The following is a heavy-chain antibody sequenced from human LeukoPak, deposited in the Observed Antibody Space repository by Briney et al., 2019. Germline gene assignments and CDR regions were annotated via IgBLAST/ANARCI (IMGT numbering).Heavy chain of an antibody. CDR2: IDVSGGDT. J-gene: IGHJ4*02. Sequence: GGSLRLSCAVSGITFKSCAISWVRQAPGKGLEWVSSIDVSGGDTYYADSVKGRFTISRDNSKRSLFLQMNSLRAEDTALYYCARLVGAPPYFTYWGQGTLVTVSS. D-gene: IGHD1-26*01. V-gene: IGHV3-23*01. CDR3: ARLVGAPPYFTY. CDR1: GITFKSCA.